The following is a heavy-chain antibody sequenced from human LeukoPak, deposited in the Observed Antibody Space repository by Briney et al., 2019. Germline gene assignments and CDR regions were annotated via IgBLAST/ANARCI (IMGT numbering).Heavy chain of an antibody. CDR2: IYSGGST. J-gene: IGHJ5*02. CDR3: ARGARKVAAKYNWFDP. CDR1: GFTVSSNY. Sequence: GGSLRLSCAASGFTVSSNYMSWVRQAPGKGLEWVSVIYSGGSTYYADSVKGRFTISRDNSKNTLYLQMNSLRAEDTAVYFCARGARKVAAKYNWFDPWGQGTLVTVSS. D-gene: IGHD6-19*01. V-gene: IGHV3-53*05.